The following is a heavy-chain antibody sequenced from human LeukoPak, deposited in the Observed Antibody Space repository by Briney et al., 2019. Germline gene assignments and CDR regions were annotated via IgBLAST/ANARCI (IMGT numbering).Heavy chain of an antibody. J-gene: IGHJ4*02. D-gene: IGHD3-10*01. CDR3: ARGRWGGSGSYSYFDY. CDR1: GFTFSTYG. CDR2: ISSSGTTI. V-gene: IGHV3-48*04. Sequence: GTSLRLSCAASGFTFSTYGMHWVRQAPGKGLEWVSYISSSGTTIYYADSVKGRFTISRDNAKNSLYLQMNSLRAEDAAVYYCARGRWGGSGSYSYFDYWGQGTLVTVST.